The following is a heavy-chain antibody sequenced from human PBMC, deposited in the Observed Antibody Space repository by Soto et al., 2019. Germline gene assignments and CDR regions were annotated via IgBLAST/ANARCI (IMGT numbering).Heavy chain of an antibody. CDR2: IPQDGVDG. CDR1: GFIFSMYS. D-gene: IGHD2-21*02. CDR3: ARDHLILPAHDFFYGSDV. V-gene: IGHV3-7*03. Sequence: LSLSFEVSGFIFSMYSMSWVRQTPLKGLEWVAKIPQDGVDGHYADAVKGRFAISRDNGKNSLYLQMNNLRAEDTAVYYCARDHLILPAHDFFYGSDVWGRGATVTVSS. J-gene: IGHJ6*02.